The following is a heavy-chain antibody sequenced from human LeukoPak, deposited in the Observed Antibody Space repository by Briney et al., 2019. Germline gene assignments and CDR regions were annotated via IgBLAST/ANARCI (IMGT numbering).Heavy chain of an antibody. D-gene: IGHD2-2*01. CDR2: IKEDGSEK. CDR1: GFTFSSYW. J-gene: IGHJ6*03. V-gene: IGHV3-7*01. Sequence: QTGGSLRLSCVASGFTFSSYWMSWVRQAPGKGLEWVANIKEDGSEKYYVDFVTGRFTISRDNAKNSLYLQLNSLRAEDTAVYYCARRWGSCDSISCYSCYYYYMDVWGKGTTVTLSS. CDR3: ARRWGSCDSISCYSCYYYYMDV.